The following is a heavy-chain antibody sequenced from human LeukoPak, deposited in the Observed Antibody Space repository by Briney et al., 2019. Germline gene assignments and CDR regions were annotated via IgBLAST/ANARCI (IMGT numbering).Heavy chain of an antibody. CDR1: GGSISSYY. J-gene: IGHJ3*02. D-gene: IGHD3-10*01. V-gene: IGHV4-59*01. CDR3: ARDSPTMDDAFDI. Sequence: SETLSLTCTVSGGSISSYYWSWLRQPPGKGLEWIGYIYYSGSTNYNPSLTSRVTISVDTSKNQFSLKLSSVTAADTAVYYCARDSPTMDDAFDIWGQGTMVTVSS. CDR2: IYYSGST.